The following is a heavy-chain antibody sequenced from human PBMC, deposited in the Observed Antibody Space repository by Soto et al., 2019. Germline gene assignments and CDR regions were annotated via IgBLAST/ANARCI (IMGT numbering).Heavy chain of an antibody. CDR3: ARGGSLYWYFDL. V-gene: IGHV1-3*01. J-gene: IGHJ2*01. CDR2: INAGNGNT. Sequence: QVQLVQSGAEVKKPGASVKVSCKASGYTFTSYAMHWVRQAPGQRLEWKGWINAGNGNTKYSQQFQGRVTITRDTSASTAYMELSSLRSEDTAVYYCARGGSLYWYFDLWGRGTLVTVSS. D-gene: IGHD1-26*01. CDR1: GYTFTSYA.